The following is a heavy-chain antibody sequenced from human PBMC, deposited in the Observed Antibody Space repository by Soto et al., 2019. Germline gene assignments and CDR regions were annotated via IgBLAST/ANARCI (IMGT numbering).Heavy chain of an antibody. CDR3: AGRYCSSTSCSNQENWFDP. V-gene: IGHV1-69*02. D-gene: IGHD2-2*01. J-gene: IGHJ5*02. CDR1: GGTFSSYT. CDR2: IIPILGIA. Sequence: QVQLVQSGAEVKKPGSSVKVSCKASGGTFSSYTISWVRQAPGQGLEWMGRIIPILGIANYAQKFQGRVTITADKSTSTAYMELSSLRSEDTAVYYCAGRYCSSTSCSNQENWFDPWGQGTLVTVSS.